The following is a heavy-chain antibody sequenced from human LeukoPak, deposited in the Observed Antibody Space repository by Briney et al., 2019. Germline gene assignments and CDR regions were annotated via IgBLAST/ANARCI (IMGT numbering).Heavy chain of an antibody. CDR2: INPTSGGT. CDR1: GYTFTGYY. V-gene: IGHV1-2*02. D-gene: IGHD1-26*01. Sequence: GASVKVSCKASGYTFTGYYMHWVRQAPGQGLEWMGWINPTSGGTNYAQKFQGRVTMTRDTSISTAYMELSRLRSDDTAVYYCARDRGALYYYYYYMDVWGKGTTVTISS. CDR3: ARDRGALYYYYYYMDV. J-gene: IGHJ6*03.